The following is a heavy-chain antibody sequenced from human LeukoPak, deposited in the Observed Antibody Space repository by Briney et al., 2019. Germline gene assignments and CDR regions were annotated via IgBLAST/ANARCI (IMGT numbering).Heavy chain of an antibody. CDR1: GGSISSYY. D-gene: IGHD3-10*01. J-gene: IGHJ4*02. V-gene: IGHV4-59*08. Sequence: SETLSLTCTVSGGSISSYYWSWIRQPPGKGLEWIGYIYYSGSTNYNPSLKSRVTISVDTSKNQFSLKLSSVTAADTAVYYCARHHYGSGSYLPFDYWGQGTLVTVSS. CDR2: IYYSGST. CDR3: ARHHYGSGSYLPFDY.